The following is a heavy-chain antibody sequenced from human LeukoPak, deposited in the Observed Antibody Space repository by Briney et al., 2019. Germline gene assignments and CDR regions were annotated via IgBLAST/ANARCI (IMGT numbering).Heavy chain of an antibody. J-gene: IGHJ4*02. CDR1: GFTFSSYG. V-gene: IGHV3-33*01. Sequence: GGSLRLSCAASGFTFSSYGMHWARQAPGKGLEWVAIIWHDGSNKYYADSVKGRFTISRDNSKNTLYLQMNSLRGEDTAVYYCARDGGWYFDFWGQGTLVTVSS. CDR3: ARDGGWYFDF. D-gene: IGHD6-19*01. CDR2: IWHDGSNK.